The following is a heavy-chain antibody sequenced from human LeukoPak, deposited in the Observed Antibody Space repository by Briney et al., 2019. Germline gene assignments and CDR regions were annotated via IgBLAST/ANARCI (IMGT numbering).Heavy chain of an antibody. D-gene: IGHD4-17*01. CDR1: GGSISRGDYY. CDR3: ARGLNRNDYGDYGY. V-gene: IGHV4-61*08. J-gene: IGHJ4*02. Sequence: SQTLSLTCTVSGGSISRGDYYWSWIRQPPGKGLEWIGYIYHTGSTSYNPSLKGRVTISVDTSKNQFSLKLSSVTAADTAVYYCARGLNRNDYGDYGYWGQGTLVTVSS. CDR2: IYHTGST.